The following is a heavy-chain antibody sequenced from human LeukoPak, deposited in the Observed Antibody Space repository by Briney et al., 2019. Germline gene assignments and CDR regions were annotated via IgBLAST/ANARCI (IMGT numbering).Heavy chain of an antibody. D-gene: IGHD3-10*01. Sequence: GGSLRLSCAASGFTFSSYWMSWVRQAPGKGLEWVANIKQDGSEKYYVDSVKGRFTISRDNAKNSLYLQMNSLRAKDTAVYYCARDSLGRAFDIWGQGTMVTVSS. J-gene: IGHJ3*02. V-gene: IGHV3-7*01. CDR1: GFTFSSYW. CDR3: ARDSLGRAFDI. CDR2: IKQDGSEK.